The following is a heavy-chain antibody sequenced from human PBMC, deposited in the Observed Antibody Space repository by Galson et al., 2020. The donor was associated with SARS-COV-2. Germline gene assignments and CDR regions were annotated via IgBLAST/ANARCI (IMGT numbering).Heavy chain of an antibody. CDR1: GGSISSYY. CDR3: ARDFRGRLWIAFDI. V-gene: IGHV4-4*07. J-gene: IGHJ3*02. CDR2: IYTSGST. D-gene: IGHD3-16*01. Sequence: SETLSLTCTVSGGSISSYYWSWIRQPAGKGLEWIGRIYTSGSTNYNPSPKSRVTMSADTSKNQFPLKLSSVTAADTAVYYCARDFRGRLWIAFDIWGQGTMVTVSS.